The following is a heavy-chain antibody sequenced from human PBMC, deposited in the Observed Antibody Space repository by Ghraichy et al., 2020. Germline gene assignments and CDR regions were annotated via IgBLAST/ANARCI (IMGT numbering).Heavy chain of an antibody. CDR1: GYTLTELS. CDR3: ATVSYDSSGYYYVYFQH. J-gene: IGHJ1*01. V-gene: IGHV1-24*01. Sequence: ASVKVSCKVSGYTLTELSMHWVRQAPGKGLEWMGGFDPEDGETIYAQKFQGRVTMTEDTSTDTAYMELSSPRSEDTAVYYCATVSYDSSGYYYVYFQHWGQGTLVTVSS. D-gene: IGHD3-22*01. CDR2: FDPEDGET.